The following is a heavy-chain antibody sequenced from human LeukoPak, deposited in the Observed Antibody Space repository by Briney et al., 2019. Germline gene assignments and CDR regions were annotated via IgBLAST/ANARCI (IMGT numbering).Heavy chain of an antibody. J-gene: IGHJ6*03. D-gene: IGHD4-23*01. CDR3: ARASYGGSNYYYYYMDV. CDR1: GYSFILYG. CDR2: ISTSTGDT. Sequence: ASVKVSCKTSGYSFILYGISWVRQAPGQGPEWMGWISTSTGDTKYTQKFQGRVTLTTDTSTSTAYMELSSLRSDDTAVYYCARASYGGSNYYYYYMDVWGKGTTVTVSS. V-gene: IGHV1-18*01.